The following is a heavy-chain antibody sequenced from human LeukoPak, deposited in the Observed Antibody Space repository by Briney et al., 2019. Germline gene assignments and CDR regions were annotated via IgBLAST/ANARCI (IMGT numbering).Heavy chain of an antibody. CDR2: INHSGST. CDR1: GGSFSGYY. J-gene: IGHJ4*02. V-gene: IGHV4-34*01. CDR3: ARAGYTSSWAPFDY. D-gene: IGHD6-13*01. Sequence: SETLSLTCAVYGGSFSGYYWSWIRQPPGKGLEWIGEINHSGSTNYNPSLKSRVTISLDTSKNHLSLKLSSVTAADTAVYYCARAGYTSSWAPFDYWGQGTLVTVSS.